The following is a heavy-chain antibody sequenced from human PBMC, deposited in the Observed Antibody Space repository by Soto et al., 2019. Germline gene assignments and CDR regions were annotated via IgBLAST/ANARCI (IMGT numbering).Heavy chain of an antibody. CDR1: GGSFSGYY. V-gene: IGHV4-34*01. CDR3: ARVGTLNWLDP. J-gene: IGHJ5*02. CDR2: INHGGTT. Sequence: SETLSLTCAVYGGSFSGYYWSWIRQPPGKGLEWIGHINHGGTTYYNPSFKSRVTLSVDTSKNQFSLKLTSVTASDTAVYYCARVGTLNWLDPWGQGTLVTVSS.